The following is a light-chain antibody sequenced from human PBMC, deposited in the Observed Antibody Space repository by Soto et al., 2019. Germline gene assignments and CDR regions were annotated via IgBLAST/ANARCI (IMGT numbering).Light chain of an antibody. V-gene: IGKV3-11*01. Sequence: EIVLTQSPAALSLSSGERATLSCRASENIRGYLVWYQQQPGQAPRLLIFDASNRAAGIPDRFRGSGSGTDFTLTISSLEPEDSAIYYCQQRYNWPLSFGGGTKVDIK. CDR3: QQRYNWPLS. J-gene: IGKJ4*01. CDR1: ENIRGY. CDR2: DAS.